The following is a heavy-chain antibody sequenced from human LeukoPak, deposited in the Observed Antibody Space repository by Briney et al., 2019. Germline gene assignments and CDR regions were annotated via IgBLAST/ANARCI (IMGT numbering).Heavy chain of an antibody. CDR1: GFTFDDYA. CDR3: AKGDQYYDFWSGYFRMDV. CDR2: ISWNSGSI. V-gene: IGHV3-9*01. D-gene: IGHD3-3*01. J-gene: IGHJ6*03. Sequence: GGSLRLSCAASGFTFDDYAMHWVRQAPGKGLEWVSGISWNSGSIGYADSVKGRFTISRDNAKNSLYLQMNSLRAEDTALYYCAKGDQYYDFWSGYFRMDVWGKGTTVTVSS.